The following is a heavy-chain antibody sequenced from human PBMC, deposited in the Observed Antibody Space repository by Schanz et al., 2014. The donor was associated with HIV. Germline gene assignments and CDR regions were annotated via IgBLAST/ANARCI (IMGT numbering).Heavy chain of an antibody. CDR1: GDTFRRYS. Sequence: QVQLVQSGAEVKKPGSSVKVSCKASGDTFRRYSIHWVRQGPGQGLEWMGGIIPMFGTTKYPQRLQGRVTIIADKSTTTAYMELSRLRSDDTAVYYCASDLSVYSSSSSVWGQGTTVTVSS. D-gene: IGHD6-13*01. CDR3: ASDLSVYSSSSSV. J-gene: IGHJ6*02. CDR2: IIPMFGTT. V-gene: IGHV1-69*06.